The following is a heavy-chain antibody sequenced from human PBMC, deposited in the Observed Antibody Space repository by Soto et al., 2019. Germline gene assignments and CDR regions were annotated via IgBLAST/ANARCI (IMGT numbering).Heavy chain of an antibody. CDR1: GGTSTRYA. D-gene: IGHD3-3*01. Sequence: QERLVQSGAEVRKPGSSVKVSCKVTGGTSTRYAINWVRQAPGQGLEWMGGIVPMFGTSKYAQKFQGRVTITADTSTTIAYMELRSLRSEDTAVYYCNRGSAYDFWSGYLWGQGTLVSVSS. CDR3: NRGSAYDFWSGYL. J-gene: IGHJ4*02. V-gene: IGHV1-69*06. CDR2: IVPMFGTS.